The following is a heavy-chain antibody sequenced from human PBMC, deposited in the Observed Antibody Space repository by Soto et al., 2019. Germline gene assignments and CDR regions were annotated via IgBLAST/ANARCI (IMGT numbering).Heavy chain of an antibody. J-gene: IGHJ6*02. D-gene: IGHD2-2*01. Sequence: ESGGGLVKAGGSLRLSCAASGFTFSDFYMSWIRQAPGKGLEWISYISSSGSTTYYADSVKGRFTISRDNPKNSLYLQMNSLRADDTALYFCARKSGSNTYYYGMDLWGQGTTVTVSS. CDR1: GFTFSDFY. V-gene: IGHV3-11*01. CDR3: ARKSGSNTYYYGMDL. CDR2: ISSSGSTT.